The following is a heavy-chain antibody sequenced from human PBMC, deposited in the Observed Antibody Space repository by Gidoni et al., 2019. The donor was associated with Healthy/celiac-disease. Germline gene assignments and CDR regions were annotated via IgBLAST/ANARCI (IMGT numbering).Heavy chain of an antibody. CDR3: ARDLREIVATIGWGNYMDV. V-gene: IGHV1-46*01. Sequence: QVQLVQSGAEVKNPGASVKVSCNASGYTFTSYYMHWVRQAPGQGLEWMGIINPSGGSTSYAQKFQGRVTMTRDTSTSTVYMELSSLRSEDTAGYYCARDLREIVATIGWGNYMDVWGKGTTVTVSS. D-gene: IGHD5-12*01. CDR2: INPSGGST. CDR1: GYTFTSYY. J-gene: IGHJ6*03.